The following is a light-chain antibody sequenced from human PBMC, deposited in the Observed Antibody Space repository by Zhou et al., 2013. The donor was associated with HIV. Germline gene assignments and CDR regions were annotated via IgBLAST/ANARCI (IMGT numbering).Light chain of an antibody. J-gene: IGKJ3*01. CDR1: QGISSA. Sequence: QMTQSTSTLSASVGDRVTITCRASQGISSALAWYHQKPGKAPELLIYDASSLESGVPSRFSGSGSGTDFTLTISSLQPEDVATYYCQKYNSAPPTFGPGTKLDIK. V-gene: IGKV1-13*02. CDR3: QKYNSAPPT. CDR2: DAS.